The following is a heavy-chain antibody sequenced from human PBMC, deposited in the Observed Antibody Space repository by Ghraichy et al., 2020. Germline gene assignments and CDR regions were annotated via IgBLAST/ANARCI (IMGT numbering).Heavy chain of an antibody. V-gene: IGHV4-38-2*01. Sequence: SQTLSLTCAVSGYSISSGYYWGWIRQPPGKGLEWIGSIYHSGSTYYNPSLKSRVTISVDTSKNQFSLKLSSVTAADTAVYYCASLSVGATAKEAGWGQGTLVTVSS. D-gene: IGHD1-26*01. J-gene: IGHJ4*02. CDR2: IYHSGST. CDR1: GYSISSGYY. CDR3: ASLSVGATAKEAG.